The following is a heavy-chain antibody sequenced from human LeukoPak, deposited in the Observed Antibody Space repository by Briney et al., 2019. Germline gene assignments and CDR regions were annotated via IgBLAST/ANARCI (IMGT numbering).Heavy chain of an antibody. CDR3: ARDTGMRVTPSSAY. J-gene: IGHJ4*02. CDR2: ISSDGGTT. D-gene: IGHD3-22*01. Sequence: GSRWLSCTASGAAFHIYCMLWVRQAPGKGLQSVSLISSDGGTTYYASSVTRTFTISRDNTKNTLYPQMSSLRTEDMGVYYCARDTGMRVTPSSAYWGQGDLVTVSS. V-gene: IGHV3-64*01. CDR1: GAAFHIYC.